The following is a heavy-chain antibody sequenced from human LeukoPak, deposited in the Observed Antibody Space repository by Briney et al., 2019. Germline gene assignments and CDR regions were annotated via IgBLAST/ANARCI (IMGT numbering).Heavy chain of an antibody. V-gene: IGHV4-34*01. CDR2: INHSGST. D-gene: IGHD6-19*01. Sequence: SETLSLTCAVYGGSFSGYYWSWIRQPPGKGLEWIGEINHSGSTNYNPSLKSRVTISVDTSKNQFSLKLSSVTAADTAVYYCARVITVAGPPDYWGQGTLVTVSS. J-gene: IGHJ4*02. CDR3: ARVITVAGPPDY. CDR1: GGSFSGYY.